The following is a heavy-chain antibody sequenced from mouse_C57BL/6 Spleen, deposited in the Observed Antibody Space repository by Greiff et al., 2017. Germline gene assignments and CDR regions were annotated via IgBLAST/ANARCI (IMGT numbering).Heavy chain of an antibody. CDR3: APHYYGSSYGDYFDY. CDR1: GFNIKDYY. D-gene: IGHD1-1*01. J-gene: IGHJ2*01. V-gene: IGHV14-2*01. CDR2: IDPEDGET. Sequence: EVQLQQSGAELVKPGASVKLSCTASGFNIKDYYMHWVKQRTEQGLEWIGRIDPEDGETKYAPQFQGKATITADTSSNTAYLQLSSLTSEDTAVYYCAPHYYGSSYGDYFDYWGQGTTLTVSS.